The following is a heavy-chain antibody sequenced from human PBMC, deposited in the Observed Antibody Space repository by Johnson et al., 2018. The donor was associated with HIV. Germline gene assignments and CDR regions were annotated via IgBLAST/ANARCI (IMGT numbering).Heavy chain of an antibody. Sequence: VQLVESGGGLVKPGGSLRLSCAASGFTFSNAWMHWVRQAPGKGLVWVSRINSDGGSTAYADSVKGRFTISRDNSKNTLYLQMNSLRAEDTAVYYCAKTAAADAFDIWGKGTMVTVSP. CDR3: AKTAAADAFDI. V-gene: IGHV3-74*02. D-gene: IGHD2-2*01. J-gene: IGHJ3*02. CDR2: INSDGGST. CDR1: GFTFSNAW.